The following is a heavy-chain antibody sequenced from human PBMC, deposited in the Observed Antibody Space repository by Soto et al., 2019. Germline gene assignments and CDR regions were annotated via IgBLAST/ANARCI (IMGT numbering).Heavy chain of an antibody. CDR1: GLIFSSYW. Sequence: EVQLVESGGGLVQPGGSLRLSCAASGLIFSSYWMHWVRQAPGKGLVWVSRINSDGSSTSYADSVKGRFTISRDTAKNTLYMQMNSLSAEDTAVYYCALSHTVTTDYWGQGTLVTVAS. V-gene: IGHV3-74*01. CDR3: ALSHTVTTDY. CDR2: INSDGSST. J-gene: IGHJ4*02. D-gene: IGHD4-17*01.